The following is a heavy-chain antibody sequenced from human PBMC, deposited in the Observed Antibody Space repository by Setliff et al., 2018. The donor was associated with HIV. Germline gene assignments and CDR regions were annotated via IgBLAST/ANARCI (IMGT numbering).Heavy chain of an antibody. CDR1: GFNFLAHW. CDR2: VYPGDSYT. Sequence: PGESLKISCQCSGFNFLAHWIGWVRQVPEKGLEWMGIVYPGDSYTRYNPSFEGQVTVSADKTITTAYLQLTSLKASDTAMYFCARLPYYVSGGVFDHWGKGTLVTVSS. V-gene: IGHV5-51*01. D-gene: IGHD3-10*01. CDR3: ARLPYYVSGGVFDH. J-gene: IGHJ4*02.